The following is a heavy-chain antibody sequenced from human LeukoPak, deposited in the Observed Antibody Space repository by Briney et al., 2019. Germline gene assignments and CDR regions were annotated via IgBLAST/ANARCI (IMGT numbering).Heavy chain of an antibody. D-gene: IGHD3-22*01. Sequence: GGSLRLSCAASGFTFSSYWMSWVRQAPGKGLEWVANIKQDGSEKYYVDSVKGRFTISRDNAKNSLYLQMNSLRAEDTAVYYCARSDSSGRYYFDYWGQGTLVTVSS. CDR2: IKQDGSEK. CDR3: ARSDSSGRYYFDY. J-gene: IGHJ4*02. CDR1: GFTFSSYW. V-gene: IGHV3-7*01.